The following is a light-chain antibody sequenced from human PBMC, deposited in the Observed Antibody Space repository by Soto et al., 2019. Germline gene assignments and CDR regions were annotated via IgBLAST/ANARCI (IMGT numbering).Light chain of an antibody. CDR2: DVS. J-gene: IGLJ2*01. Sequence: QSALTQPASVSGSPGQSITISCSGTSSDVGGSDYVSWYQQHPGEAPKLIIFDVSYRPSGVSNRFSGSKSANTASLTISGLQAEDEAEYFCSSYTSSAPDVVFGGGTKLTVL. V-gene: IGLV2-14*03. CDR3: SSYTSSAPDVV. CDR1: SSDVGGSDY.